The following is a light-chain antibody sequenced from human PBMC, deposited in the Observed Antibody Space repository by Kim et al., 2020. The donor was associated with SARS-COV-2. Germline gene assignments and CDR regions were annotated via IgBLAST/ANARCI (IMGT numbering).Light chain of an antibody. Sequence: SPGERATLSSRASQSGSSSYLAWYRQRPSQSPSLLIYGASRRATGIPDRFSGSGSGTDFTLTITRLEPEDFAVYYCQQYGSSPWTFGQGTKVDIK. CDR1: QSGSSSY. V-gene: IGKV3-20*01. CDR3: QQYGSSPWT. CDR2: GAS. J-gene: IGKJ1*01.